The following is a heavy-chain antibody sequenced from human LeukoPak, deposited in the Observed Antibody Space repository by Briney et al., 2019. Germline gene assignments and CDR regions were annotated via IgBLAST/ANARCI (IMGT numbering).Heavy chain of an antibody. V-gene: IGHV1-2*02. CDR1: GYTFTGYY. D-gene: IGHD4-17*01. CDR2: INPNSGGT. Sequence: ASVKVSCKASGYTFTGYYIHWVRQAPGQGLEWMGWINPNSGGTNYAQKFQGRVTVTRDTSNSTAYMELSRLRSDDTAVYYCARAVYGDFYFDYWGQGTLVTVSS. J-gene: IGHJ4*02. CDR3: ARAVYGDFYFDY.